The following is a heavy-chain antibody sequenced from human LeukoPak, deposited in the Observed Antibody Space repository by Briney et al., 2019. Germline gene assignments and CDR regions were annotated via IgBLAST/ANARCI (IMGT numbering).Heavy chain of an antibody. Sequence: PSETLSLTCAVYGGSFSGYYWSWIRQPPGKGLEWIGEINHSGSTNYNPSLKSRVTISVDTSKNQFSLKLSSVNAADTAVYYCARSRYYYDSSGYPHVGNFDYWGQGTLVTVSS. CDR2: INHSGST. CDR1: GGSFSGYY. CDR3: ARSRYYYDSSGYPHVGNFDY. V-gene: IGHV4-34*01. D-gene: IGHD3-22*01. J-gene: IGHJ4*02.